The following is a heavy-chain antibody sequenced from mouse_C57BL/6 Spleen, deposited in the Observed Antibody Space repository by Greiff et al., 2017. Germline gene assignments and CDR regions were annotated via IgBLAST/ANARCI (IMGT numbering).Heavy chain of an antibody. CDR3: ARSRRPAMDY. CDR2: IYPGDGDT. J-gene: IGHJ4*01. V-gene: IGHV1-80*01. CDR1: GYAFSSYW. D-gene: IGHD2-12*01. Sequence: VKLQESGAELVKPGASVKISCKASGYAFSSYWMNWVKQRPGKGLEWIGQIYPGDGDTNYNGKFKGKATLTADKSSSTAYMQLSSLTSEDSAVYFCARSRRPAMDYWGQGTSVTVSS.